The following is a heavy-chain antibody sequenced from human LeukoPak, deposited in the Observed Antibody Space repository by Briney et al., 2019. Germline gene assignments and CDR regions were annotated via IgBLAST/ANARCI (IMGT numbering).Heavy chain of an antibody. V-gene: IGHV3-7*03. Sequence: PGGSLRLSCAASGFTFSSYEMSWVRQAPGKGLEWVANIKQDGSEKYYVDSVKGRLTISRDNAKNSLYLQMNSLRAEDTAVYYCARAKPKNMVRGLIMRRESRYYFDYWGQGTLVTVSS. CDR1: GFTFSSYE. CDR3: ARAKPKNMVRGLIMRRESRYYFDY. D-gene: IGHD3-10*01. CDR2: IKQDGSEK. J-gene: IGHJ4*02.